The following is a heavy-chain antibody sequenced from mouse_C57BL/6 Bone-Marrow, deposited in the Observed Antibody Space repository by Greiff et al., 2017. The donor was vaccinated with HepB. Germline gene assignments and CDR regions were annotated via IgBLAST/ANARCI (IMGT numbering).Heavy chain of an antibody. V-gene: IGHV1-50*01. J-gene: IGHJ1*03. CDR2: IDPSDSYT. CDR1: GYTFTSYW. D-gene: IGHD1-1*01. CDR3: ARDYYGSSLYFDV. Sequence: VQLQQPGAELVKPGASVKLSCKASGYTFTSYWMQWVNQRPGQGLEWIGEIDPSDSYTNYNQKFKGKATLTVDTSSSTAYMQLSSLTSEDSAVYYCARDYYGSSLYFDVWGTGTTVTVSS.